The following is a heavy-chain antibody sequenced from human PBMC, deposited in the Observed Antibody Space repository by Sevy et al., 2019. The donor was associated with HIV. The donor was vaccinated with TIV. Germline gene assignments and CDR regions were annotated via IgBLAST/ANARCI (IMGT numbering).Heavy chain of an antibody. CDR2: ISGSGGET. Sequence: GGSLRLSCETSEFTFSNYAMSWVRQAPGKGLEWVSSISGSGGETFDANSVKGRFTISRDKSKNTVYLQMNSLRAEDTAVYYCAKDMIVVVVEALDIWGQGTMVTVSS. V-gene: IGHV3-23*01. CDR1: EFTFSNYA. D-gene: IGHD3-22*01. CDR3: AKDMIVVVVEALDI. J-gene: IGHJ3*02.